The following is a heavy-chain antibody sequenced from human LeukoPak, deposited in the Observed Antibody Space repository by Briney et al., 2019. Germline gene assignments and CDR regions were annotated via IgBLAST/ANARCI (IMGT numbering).Heavy chain of an antibody. J-gene: IGHJ4*02. CDR2: IYSGGST. D-gene: IGHD5-18*01. V-gene: IGHV3-53*01. Sequence: GGSLRLSCAASGFTVSSNYMSWVRQAPGKGLEWVSVIYSGGSTYYADSVKGRFTISRDNSKNTLYLQMNSLRAEDTAVYYCARVIRGCSYGGPGHFDYWGQGTLVTVSS. CDR1: GFTVSSNY. CDR3: ARVIRGCSYGGPGHFDY.